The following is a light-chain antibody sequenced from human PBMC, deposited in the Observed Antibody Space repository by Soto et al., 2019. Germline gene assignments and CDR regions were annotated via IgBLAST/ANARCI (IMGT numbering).Light chain of an antibody. CDR3: LQDYTYPLT. CDR1: QFNRND. J-gene: IGKJ4*01. Sequence: ATQMTQSPSSLSASVGDRVTITCRASQFNRNDLGWYQHKPGKAPKLLIFAASNLQSGVPSRFSGSRSCTDFTLTNSSLQPEDFATYYCLQDYTYPLTFGGGTRVEIK. CDR2: AAS. V-gene: IGKV1-6*02.